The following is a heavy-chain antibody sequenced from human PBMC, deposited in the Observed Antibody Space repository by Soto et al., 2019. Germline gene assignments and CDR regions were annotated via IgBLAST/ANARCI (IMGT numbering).Heavy chain of an antibody. CDR3: ARDPVFIAVAGTSVSDI. CDR2: INSDGSST. V-gene: IGHV3-74*01. J-gene: IGHJ3*02. CDR1: GFTFSSYW. D-gene: IGHD6-19*01. Sequence: GGSLRLSCAASGFTFSSYWMHWVRQAPGKGLVWVSRINSDGSSTNYADSVKGRFTISEDNAKNTLYLQMNSLRAEETAVYYCARDPVFIAVAGTSVSDIWGQGTMVTVSS.